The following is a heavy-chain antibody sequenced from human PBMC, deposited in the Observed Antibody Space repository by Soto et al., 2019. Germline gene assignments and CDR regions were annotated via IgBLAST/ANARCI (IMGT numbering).Heavy chain of an antibody. Sequence: GGSLRLSCAASGFTFSSYAMSWVRQAPGKGLEWVSAISGSGGSTYYADSVKGRFTISRDNSKNTLYLQMNSLRAEDTAVYYCAPRPDIVVVVAATPFDYWGQGTLVTVSS. CDR1: GFTFSSYA. V-gene: IGHV3-23*01. D-gene: IGHD2-15*01. CDR3: APRPDIVVVVAATPFDY. J-gene: IGHJ4*02. CDR2: ISGSGGST.